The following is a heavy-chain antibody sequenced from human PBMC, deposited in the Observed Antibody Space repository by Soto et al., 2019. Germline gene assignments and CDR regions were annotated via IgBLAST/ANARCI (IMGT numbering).Heavy chain of an antibody. Sequence: QVQLVESGGGVVQPGRSLRLSCAASGFTFSSYAMHWVRQAPGKGLEWVAGISYDGSNKYYADSVKGRFTISRDNSKNTLYLQMSSLRSEYTAVYYCARDGLSGSYSVGWFDPWGQGNLVTVSS. CDR3: ARDGLSGSYSVGWFDP. V-gene: IGHV3-30-3*01. J-gene: IGHJ5*02. CDR2: ISYDGSNK. D-gene: IGHD1-26*01. CDR1: GFTFSSYA.